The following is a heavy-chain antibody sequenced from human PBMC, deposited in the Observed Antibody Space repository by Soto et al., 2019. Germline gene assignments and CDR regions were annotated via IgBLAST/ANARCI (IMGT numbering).Heavy chain of an antibody. D-gene: IGHD3-3*01. V-gene: IGHV4-31*03. J-gene: IGHJ5*02. CDR3: ARDLGDFWSGYSEVDP. CDR1: GGSISSGGYY. CDR2: IYYSGST. Sequence: SETLSLTCTVSGGSISSGGYYWSWIRQHPGKGLEWIGYIYYSGSTYYNPSLKSRVTISVDTSKNQFSLKLSSVTAADTAVYYCARDLGDFWSGYSEVDPWGQGTLVTVSS.